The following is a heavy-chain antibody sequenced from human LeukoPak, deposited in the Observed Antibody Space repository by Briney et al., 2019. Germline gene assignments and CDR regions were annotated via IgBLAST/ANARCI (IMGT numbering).Heavy chain of an antibody. CDR3: TTDPPWPRLRSVDY. Sequence: PGESLRLSCAASGFTFSNAWMSWVRQAPGKGLEWVGRIKSKTDGGTTDYAAPVKGRFTISRDDSKNTLYLQMNSLKTEDTAVYYCTTDPPWPRLRSVDYWGQGTLVTVSS. CDR2: IKSKTDGGTT. V-gene: IGHV3-15*01. CDR1: GFTFSNAW. D-gene: IGHD5-12*01. J-gene: IGHJ4*02.